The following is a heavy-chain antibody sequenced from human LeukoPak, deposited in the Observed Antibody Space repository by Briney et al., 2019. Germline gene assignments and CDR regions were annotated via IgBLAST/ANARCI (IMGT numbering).Heavy chain of an antibody. V-gene: IGHV4-34*01. CDR1: GGSFSGYY. CDR3: ARVLSGYYYGMDV. D-gene: IGHD2-15*01. Sequence: PSETLSLTCAVYGGSFSGYYWSWIRQPPGKGLEWIGYIYHSGSTYYNPSLKSRVTISVDRSKNQFSLKLSSVTAADTAVYYCARVLSGYYYGMDVWGQGTTVTVSS. CDR2: IYHSGST. J-gene: IGHJ6*02.